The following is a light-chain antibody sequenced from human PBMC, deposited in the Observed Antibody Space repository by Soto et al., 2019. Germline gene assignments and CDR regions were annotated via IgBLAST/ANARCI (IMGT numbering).Light chain of an antibody. J-gene: IGKJ1*01. CDR3: QQYNSYPST. Sequence: DIQMTQSPSTLSASVGGRVTITCRASQSISSWLAWYQQKPVKAPKLLIYDASSLESGVPSRFSGSGSGTEFTLTISSLQPDDFATYYCQQYNSYPSTFGQGTKVDIK. CDR1: QSISSW. V-gene: IGKV1-5*01. CDR2: DAS.